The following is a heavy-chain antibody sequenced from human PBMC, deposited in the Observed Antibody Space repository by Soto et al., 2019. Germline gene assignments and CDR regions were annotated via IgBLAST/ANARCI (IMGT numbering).Heavy chain of an antibody. V-gene: IGHV4-39*01. J-gene: IGHJ4*02. D-gene: IGHD3-22*01. CDR3: VSGYPGVGFDH. CDR1: GGSISTSDYY. CDR2: IYYSGSA. Sequence: QLQLQESGPGLVKPSETLSLTCTVSGGSISTSDYYWGWIRQPPGKGLEWIGNIYYSGSASYNPSLKSRVAIPIDTSKNQFSLKLSSVTAADTAVYYCVSGYPGVGFDHWAQGTLVTVSS.